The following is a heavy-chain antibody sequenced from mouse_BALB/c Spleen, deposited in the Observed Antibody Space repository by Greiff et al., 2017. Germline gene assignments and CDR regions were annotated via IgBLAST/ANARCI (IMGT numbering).Heavy chain of an antibody. CDR2: ISSGGSYT. Sequence: EVKLVESGGGLVKPGGSLKLSCAASGFTFSSYAMSWVRQSPEKWLEWVAEISSGGSYTYYPDTVTGRFTISRDNAKNTLYLEMSSLRSEDTAMYYCARGVTTAFAYWGQGTLVTVSA. CDR3: ARGVTTAFAY. J-gene: IGHJ3*01. D-gene: IGHD1-2*01. V-gene: IGHV5-9-4*01. CDR1: GFTFSSYA.